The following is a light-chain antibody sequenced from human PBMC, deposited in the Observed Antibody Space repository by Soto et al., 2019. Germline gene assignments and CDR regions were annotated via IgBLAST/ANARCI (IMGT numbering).Light chain of an antibody. Sequence: EIVLTQSPGTLSLSPGERATLSCRASQSVTSSYLAWYQQKPGQAPRLIIYGASTRATGIPDRFSGSGSGTDFTLAISRLEPEDFAVYFCQKYASSPLTFGGGTKVEIK. J-gene: IGKJ4*01. CDR3: QKYASSPLT. CDR2: GAS. V-gene: IGKV3-20*01. CDR1: QSVTSSY.